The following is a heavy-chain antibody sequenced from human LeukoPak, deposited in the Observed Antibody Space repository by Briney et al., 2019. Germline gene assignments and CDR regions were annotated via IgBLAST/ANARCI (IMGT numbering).Heavy chain of an antibody. CDR1: GFTFSSYA. CDR3: AKLRDFFDSSGQFDY. D-gene: IGHD3-22*01. V-gene: IGHV3-23*01. J-gene: IGHJ4*02. CDR2: TSGSGDGT. Sequence: GGSLRLSXAASGFTFSSYAMSWVRQTPGKGLEWLSATSGSGDGTFYADSVKGRFTISRDNSKNTLYLQMNSLRAEDTAIYYCAKLRDFFDSSGQFDYWGQGTLVTVSS.